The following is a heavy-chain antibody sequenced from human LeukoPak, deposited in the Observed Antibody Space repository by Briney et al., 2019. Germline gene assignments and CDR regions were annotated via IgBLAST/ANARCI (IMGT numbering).Heavy chain of an antibody. J-gene: IGHJ5*02. V-gene: IGHV4-34*01. CDR3: ARGLGLEYSYGFGPGRRWFDP. CDR2: INHSGST. D-gene: IGHD5-18*01. CDR1: GGSFSGYY. Sequence: PSETLSLTCAVYGGSFSGYYWSWIRQLPGKGLEWIGEINHSGSTNYNPSLKSRVTISVDTSKNQFSLKLSSVTAADTAVYYCARGLGLEYSYGFGPGRRWFDPWGQGTLVTVSS.